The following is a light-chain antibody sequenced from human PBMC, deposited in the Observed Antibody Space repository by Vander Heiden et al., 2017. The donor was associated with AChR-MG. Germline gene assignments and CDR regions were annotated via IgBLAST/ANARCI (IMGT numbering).Light chain of an antibody. CDR1: RSNVGHNA. J-gene: IGLJ2*01. Sequence: QSVLTQPPSVSGAPRQGVTISCSGSRSNVGHNAVNWYQQVPGKAPKLIIYSDDLVPSGVSDRFSASKSGTSASLAISGLQAEDEADYYCAAWDDSLNGPVFGGGTKLIVL. CDR2: SDD. CDR3: AAWDDSLNGPV. V-gene: IGLV1-36*01.